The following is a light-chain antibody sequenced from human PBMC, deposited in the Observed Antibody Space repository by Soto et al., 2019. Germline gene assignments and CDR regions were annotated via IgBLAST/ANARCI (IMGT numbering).Light chain of an antibody. CDR2: DVS. CDR1: SSDVGGYNY. J-gene: IGLJ1*01. V-gene: IGLV2-14*01. CDR3: SSYTSSSTLLYV. Sequence: QSALTQPASVSGSPGQSITISCTGTSSDVGGYNYVSWYQQHPGKAPKLMIYDVSNRPSGVSNRFSGSKSGSTASLTISGLQAEDEADYYCSSYTSSSTLLYVFGTGTKVTV.